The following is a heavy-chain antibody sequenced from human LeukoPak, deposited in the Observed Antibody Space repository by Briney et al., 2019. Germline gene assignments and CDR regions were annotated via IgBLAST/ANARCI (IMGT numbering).Heavy chain of an antibody. V-gene: IGHV4-31*03. CDR3: ARAARGSMIVVVAEAFDI. CDR2: IYYSGST. J-gene: IGHJ3*02. Sequence: PSQTLSLTCTVSGGSISSGGYYWSWIRQHPGKGLEWIGYIYYSGSTYYNPSLKSRVTISVDTSKNQFSLKLSSVTAADTAVYYCARAARGSMIVVVAEAFDIWGQGTMVTVSS. D-gene: IGHD3-22*01. CDR1: GGSISSGGYY.